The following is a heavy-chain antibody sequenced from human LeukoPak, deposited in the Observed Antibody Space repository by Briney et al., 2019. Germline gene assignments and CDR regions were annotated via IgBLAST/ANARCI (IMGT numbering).Heavy chain of an antibody. CDR3: AQEDDGSSWYALVY. J-gene: IGHJ4*02. CDR2: ISGDGGSI. CDR1: GFTFDDYA. V-gene: IGHV3-43*02. D-gene: IGHD6-13*01. Sequence: GGSLRLSCAASGFTFDDYAIYWVRQGPGKGLEWVSLISGDGGSIYYADSVKGRFTISRDNSKNSLYLQMNSLRTEDTALYYCAQEDDGSSWYALVYSGQGTLVTVSS.